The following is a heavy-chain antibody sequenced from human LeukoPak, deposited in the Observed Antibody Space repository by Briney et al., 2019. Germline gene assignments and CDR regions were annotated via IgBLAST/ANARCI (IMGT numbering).Heavy chain of an antibody. V-gene: IGHV1-18*01. CDR2: ISTYNGNT. Sequence: GASVKVSCKASGYTFTTYGISWVRQAPGQGLEWMGWISTYNGNTNYAQKFQGRVTMTTDTSTSTAYMELRSLRSDDTAVYYCARVDYGSGSSGAFDIWGQGTMVTVSS. D-gene: IGHD3-10*01. CDR1: GYTFTTYG. CDR3: ARVDYGSGSSGAFDI. J-gene: IGHJ3*02.